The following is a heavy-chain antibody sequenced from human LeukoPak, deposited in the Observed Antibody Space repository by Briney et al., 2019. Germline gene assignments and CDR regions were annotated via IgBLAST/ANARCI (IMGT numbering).Heavy chain of an antibody. CDR3: AREGYSSSWYDYYYYYYMDV. CDR1: GYTFTSYG. J-gene: IGHJ6*03. V-gene: IGHV1-18*01. CDR2: ISAYNGNT. D-gene: IGHD6-13*01. Sequence: GASVKVSCKASGYTFTSYGISWVRQAPGQGLEWMGWISAYNGNTNYAQKLQGRVTMTTDTSTSTAYMELRSLRSDDTAVYYCAREGYSSSWYDYYYYYYMDVWGKGTTVTVSS.